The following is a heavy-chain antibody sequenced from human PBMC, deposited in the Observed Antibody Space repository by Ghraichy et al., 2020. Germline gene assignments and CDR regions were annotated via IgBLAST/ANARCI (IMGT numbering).Heavy chain of an antibody. J-gene: IGHJ4*02. CDR3: ARNWNYGFDY. Sequence: SETLSLTCTVSGGSITTYYWSWIRQPPGKGLEWIGYMYNDGSTNYNPSLKSRVTVSVDTSKNQFSLKLSSVTAADTAVYYCARNWNYGFDYWGQGTLVTVSS. D-gene: IGHD1-7*01. CDR1: GGSITTYY. CDR2: MYNDGST. V-gene: IGHV4-4*09.